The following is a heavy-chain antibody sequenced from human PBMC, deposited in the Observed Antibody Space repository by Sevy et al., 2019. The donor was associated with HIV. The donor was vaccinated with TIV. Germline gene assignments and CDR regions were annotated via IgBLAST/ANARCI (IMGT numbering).Heavy chain of an antibody. CDR3: ARDFAAAGTYYFDY. Sequence: GGSLRLSCAASGFTFSNYAMHWVRQAPGKGLEWVAVISYDGRNKYYADSVKGGFTISRDNSNNTQYLQMNSLRPEDTAVYYCARDFAAAGTYYFDYWGQGTLVTVSS. CDR2: ISYDGRNK. CDR1: GFTFSNYA. D-gene: IGHD6-13*01. J-gene: IGHJ4*02. V-gene: IGHV3-30*04.